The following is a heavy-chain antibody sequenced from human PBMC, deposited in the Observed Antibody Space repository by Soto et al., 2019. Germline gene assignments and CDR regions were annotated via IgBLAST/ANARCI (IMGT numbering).Heavy chain of an antibody. D-gene: IGHD6-13*01. J-gene: IGHJ5*02. CDR1: GYTFTNFG. Sequence: QVQLVQSGTEVKKPGASVKVSCKTSGYTFTNFGISWVRQAPGQGLEWMGWISAFNGHTPHAQKFKGRVTLTTDTSTTTSFLELRSLRSDDTAVYYCAREPPRATAGLNYFDPWGQGTLVSVSS. CDR2: ISAFNGHT. CDR3: AREPPRATAGLNYFDP. V-gene: IGHV1-18*01.